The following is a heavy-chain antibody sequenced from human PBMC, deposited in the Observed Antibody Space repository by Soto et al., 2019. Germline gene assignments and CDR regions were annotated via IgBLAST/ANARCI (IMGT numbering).Heavy chain of an antibody. V-gene: IGHV3-64*01. Sequence: PGGSLRLSCAASGFTFSSYAMHWVRQAPGKGLEYVSAISSNGGSTYYANSVKGRFTISRDNSKNTLYLQMGSLRAEDMAVYYCARDCYYGSGDQKRRPHWRYYYYFMDVWGKGTTVTVSS. CDR3: ARDCYYGSGDQKRRPHWRYYYYFMDV. CDR2: ISSNGGST. D-gene: IGHD3-10*01. J-gene: IGHJ6*03. CDR1: GFTFSSYA.